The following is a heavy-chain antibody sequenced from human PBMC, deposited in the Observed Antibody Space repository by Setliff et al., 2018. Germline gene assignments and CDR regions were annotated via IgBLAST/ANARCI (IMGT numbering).Heavy chain of an antibody. CDR3: ARDDSSGYHTTYFDY. J-gene: IGHJ4*03. CDR1: GSSFSSYT. V-gene: IGHV1-69*08. D-gene: IGHD3-22*01. CDR2: FIPMEGRA. Sequence: GASVKVSCKASGSSFSSYTISWVRQAPGQGLEWMGRFIPMEGRADYAQNFQGGVTIIADKSTSTVYMELSSLRSEDTAVYYCARDDSSGYHTTYFDYWVPETLLVTVSS.